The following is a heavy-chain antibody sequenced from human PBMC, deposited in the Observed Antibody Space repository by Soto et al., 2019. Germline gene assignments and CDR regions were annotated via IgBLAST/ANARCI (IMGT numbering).Heavy chain of an antibody. V-gene: IGHV3-74*01. CDR1: GFTFSSYW. CDR3: ARDVGYCSGGSCYSYYYYYGMDV. Sequence: HPGGSLRLSCAASGFTFSSYWMHWVRQAPGKGLVWVSRINSDGSSTSYADSVKGRFTISRDNAKNTLYLQMNSLRAEDTAVYYCARDVGYCSGGSCYSYYYYYGMDVWGQGTTVTVS. CDR2: INSDGSST. J-gene: IGHJ6*02. D-gene: IGHD2-15*01.